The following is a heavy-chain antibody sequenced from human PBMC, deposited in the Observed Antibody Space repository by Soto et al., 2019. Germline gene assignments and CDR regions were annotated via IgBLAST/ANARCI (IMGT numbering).Heavy chain of an antibody. CDR1: GFTFSSYA. V-gene: IGHV3-23*01. D-gene: IGHD3-22*01. CDR3: ATAYYDSRGFQDX. J-gene: IGHJ5*02. Sequence: PGGSLRLSCAASGFTFSSYAMSWVRQAPGKGLEWVSAISGSGGSTYYADSVKGRFTISRDNSEKTLYLQMNSLRAEDTATYFCATAYYDSRGFQDXWGQGTLVTVSS. CDR2: ISGSGGST.